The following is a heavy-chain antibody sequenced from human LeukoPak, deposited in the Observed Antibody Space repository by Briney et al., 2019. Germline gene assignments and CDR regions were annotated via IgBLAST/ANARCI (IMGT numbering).Heavy chain of an antibody. J-gene: IGHJ4*02. CDR1: GFTFSNYG. D-gene: IGHD3-16*02. V-gene: IGHV3-30*02. CDR2: IKSDESDK. CDR3: TKGISTEDYRFFF. Sequence: SGGSLRPSCTTSGFTFSNYGIHWVRQAPGKGLEWVSFIKSDESDKHYADSVKGRFTISRDNSKNTLYLQMNSLRPEDTAVYYCTKGISTEDYRFFFWGQGALVTVPS.